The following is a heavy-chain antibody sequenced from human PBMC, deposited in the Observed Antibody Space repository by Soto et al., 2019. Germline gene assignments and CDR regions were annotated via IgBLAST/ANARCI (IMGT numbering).Heavy chain of an antibody. V-gene: IGHV4-30-2*01. Sequence: TLSLTCAVSGGSISSGGYSWNWIRQPPGKGLEWIGNIYHSGSTYYNPSLKSRVTISVDRSKNQFSLNLSSVTAADTAVYYCARESLNDFWSGSGYFGMDVWGQGTTVTVSS. J-gene: IGHJ6*02. D-gene: IGHD3-3*01. CDR2: IYHSGST. CDR3: ARESLNDFWSGSGYFGMDV. CDR1: GGSISSGGYS.